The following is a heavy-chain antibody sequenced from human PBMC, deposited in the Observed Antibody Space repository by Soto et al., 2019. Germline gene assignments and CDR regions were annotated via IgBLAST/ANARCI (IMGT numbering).Heavy chain of an antibody. D-gene: IGHD2-2*01. CDR3: AKDNLGYCSSTSCSALGP. CDR1: GFTFSSYS. Sequence: PGGSLRLSCAASGFTFSSYSMNWVRQASGKGLEWVAVISYDGSNKYYADSVKGRFTISRDNSKNTLYLQMNSLRAEDTAVYYCAKDNLGYCSSTSCSALGPWGQGTLVTVPQ. CDR2: ISYDGSNK. V-gene: IGHV3-30*18. J-gene: IGHJ5*02.